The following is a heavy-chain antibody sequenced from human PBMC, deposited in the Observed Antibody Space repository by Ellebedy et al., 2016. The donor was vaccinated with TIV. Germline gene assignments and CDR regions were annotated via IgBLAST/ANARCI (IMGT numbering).Heavy chain of an antibody. D-gene: IGHD6-13*01. Sequence: PGGSLRLSCAASGFTFSGYYMSWFRQATGKGPEWVSYISYSGDLMYYADSVKGRFTTSRDNAGNSLYLKMNSLRAEDTAVYYCARLGVIAAAGESDSWGQGTLVIVSS. CDR3: ARLGVIAAAGESDS. CDR2: ISYSGDLM. CDR1: GFTFSGYY. V-gene: IGHV3-11*01. J-gene: IGHJ4*02.